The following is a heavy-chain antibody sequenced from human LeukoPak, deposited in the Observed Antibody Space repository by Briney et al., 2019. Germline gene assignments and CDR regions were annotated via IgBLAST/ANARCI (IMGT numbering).Heavy chain of an antibody. D-gene: IGHD3-16*01. Sequence: PSETLSLTCSVSGGYISTSNYYWGWIRQPPGKGLDWIGTIYYSGRTYYNPSLQSRVTISLDTSQNQLSLQVRSVTVVDTAVYYCARFFYYDASLPPYWGQGTLVTVSS. J-gene: IGHJ4*02. CDR2: IYYSGRT. CDR3: ARFFYYDASLPPY. V-gene: IGHV4-39*01. CDR1: GGYISTSNYY.